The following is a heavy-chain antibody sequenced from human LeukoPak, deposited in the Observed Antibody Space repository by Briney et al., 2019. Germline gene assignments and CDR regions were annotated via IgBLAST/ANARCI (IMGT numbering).Heavy chain of an antibody. CDR3: ARSPWNPGKSTQTT. Sequence: GGSLRLSCAASGFTFSSYAMSWVRQAPGKGLEWVSGISGSGDNTYYADSVKGRFTISRDNAKNSLYLQMNSLRAEDTAVYYCARSPWNPGKSTQTTWGQGTLVTVSS. D-gene: IGHD1-1*01. V-gene: IGHV3-23*01. J-gene: IGHJ5*02. CDR2: ISGSGDNT. CDR1: GFTFSSYA.